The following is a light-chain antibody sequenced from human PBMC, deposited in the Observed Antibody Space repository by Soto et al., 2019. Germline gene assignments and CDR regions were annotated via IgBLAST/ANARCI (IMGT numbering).Light chain of an antibody. CDR3: QQYDSSPPIT. V-gene: IGKV3-20*01. CDR1: QSVSSSY. CDR2: GAS. J-gene: IGKJ5*01. Sequence: EIVMTQSPATLSVSPGERATLSCRASQSVSSSYLAWYQQKPGQAPRLLIYGASSRATGIPDRFSGSGSGTDFTLTISGLEPEDFAVYYCQQYDSSPPITFGQGTRLEIK.